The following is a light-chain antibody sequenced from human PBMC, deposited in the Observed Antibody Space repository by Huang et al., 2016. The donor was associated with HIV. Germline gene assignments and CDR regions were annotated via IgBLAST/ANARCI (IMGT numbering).Light chain of an antibody. CDR2: DAS. CDR1: QSVSNS. Sequence: EIVLTQSPAILSLSPGESATLSCRASQSVSNSLAWYQQKPGQAPRLLIYDASHRATGSPARFSGSGSGTDFTLTISGLEPEDSAIYYCQRRNSWAFGQGTKVEIK. CDR3: QRRNSWA. V-gene: IGKV3-11*01. J-gene: IGKJ1*01.